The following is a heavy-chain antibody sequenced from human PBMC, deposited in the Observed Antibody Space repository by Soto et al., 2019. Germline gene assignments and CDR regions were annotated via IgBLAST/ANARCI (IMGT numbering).Heavy chain of an antibody. Sequence: SETLSLTCTVSGGSISSGGYYWSWIRQHPGKGLEWIGYIYYSGSTYYNPSLKSRVTISVDTSKNQFSLKLSSVTAADTAVYYCARERDYYDSSGYYKGAFDIWGQGTMVTVSS. V-gene: IGHV4-31*03. CDR1: GGSISSGGYY. CDR2: IYYSGST. J-gene: IGHJ3*02. CDR3: ARERDYYDSSGYYKGAFDI. D-gene: IGHD3-22*01.